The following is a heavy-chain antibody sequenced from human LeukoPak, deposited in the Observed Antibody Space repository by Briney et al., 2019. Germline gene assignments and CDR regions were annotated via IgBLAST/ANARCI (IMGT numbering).Heavy chain of an antibody. J-gene: IGHJ4*02. CDR3: AKDQYIAVAGCFGY. V-gene: IGHV3-30*18. CDR2: ISYDGSNK. CDR1: GLTFSSYG. Sequence: GRSLRLSCAASGLTFSSYGMHWVRQAPGKGLEWVAVISYDGSNKYYADSVKGRFTISRDNSKNTLYLQMNSLRAEDTAVYYCAKDQYIAVAGCFGYWGQGTLVTVSS. D-gene: IGHD6-19*01.